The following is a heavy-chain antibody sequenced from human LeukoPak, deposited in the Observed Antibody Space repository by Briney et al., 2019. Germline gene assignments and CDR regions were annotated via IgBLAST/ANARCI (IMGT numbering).Heavy chain of an antibody. Sequence: GGSLRLSCAASGFTFSTYGMSWVRQAPGKGLEWVSVISGSGGSTYYADSVKGRFTISRDNSKNTLYLQMNSLRAEDTAVYYCAKGYDSGSFSELGDWGQGTLVTVSS. CDR3: AKGYDSGSFSELGD. CDR1: GFTFSTYG. V-gene: IGHV3-23*01. J-gene: IGHJ4*02. D-gene: IGHD3-10*01. CDR2: ISGSGGST.